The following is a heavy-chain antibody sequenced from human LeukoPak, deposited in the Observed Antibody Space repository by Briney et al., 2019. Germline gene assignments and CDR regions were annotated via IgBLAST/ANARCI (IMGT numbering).Heavy chain of an antibody. D-gene: IGHD1-26*01. CDR1: GFTFSSYG. CDR2: IRYDGSNK. V-gene: IGHV3-30*02. CDR3: AKDHMRWELRRHTGMDV. J-gene: IGHJ6*03. Sequence: GGSLRLPCAASGFTFSSYGMHWVRQAPGKGLEWVAFIRYDGSNKYYADSVKGRFTISRDNSKNTLYLQMNSLRAEDTAVYYCAKDHMRWELRRHTGMDVWGKGTTVTISS.